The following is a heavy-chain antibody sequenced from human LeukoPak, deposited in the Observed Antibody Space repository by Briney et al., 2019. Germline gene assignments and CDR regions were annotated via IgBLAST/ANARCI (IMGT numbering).Heavy chain of an antibody. CDR2: VYYDGRT. V-gene: IGHV4-59*01. CDR3: ARSGGNAPYSFISLDF. D-gene: IGHD4-23*01. Sequence: SETLSLRCTVSDGSINSYFWTWIRQPPAKGLEWIGYVYYDGRTNYNPSLKSRVTISLETSKKHFSLKLTSLTPADTAVYYCARSGGNAPYSFISLDFWGQGTLVTVSS. CDR1: DGSINSYF. J-gene: IGHJ4*02.